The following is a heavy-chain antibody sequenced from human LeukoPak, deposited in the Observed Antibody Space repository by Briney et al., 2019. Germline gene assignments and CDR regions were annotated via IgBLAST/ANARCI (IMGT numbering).Heavy chain of an antibody. J-gene: IGHJ2*01. D-gene: IGHD4-17*01. V-gene: IGHV3-13*01. CDR2: IDAAGDT. CDR3: ARRAYGDYGRWYYDL. Sequence: GGSLRLSCAAAGFTFSNYDMHWVRQPAGRGLESVSAIDAAGDTNYPDSVKGRIAISRENAKNSLYLQMNSLRVGDTAVYYCARRAYGDYGRWYYDLWGRGTLVTVSS. CDR1: GFTFSNYD.